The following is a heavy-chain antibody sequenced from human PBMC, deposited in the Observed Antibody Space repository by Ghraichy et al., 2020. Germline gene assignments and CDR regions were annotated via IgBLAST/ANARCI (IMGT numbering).Heavy chain of an antibody. V-gene: IGHV4-31*03. CDR2: IYYSGST. CDR3: AREVGYCGGDCYSDHAFDI. J-gene: IGHJ3*02. CDR1: GGSISSGGYY. Sequence: TLSLTCTVSGGSISSGGYYWSWIRQHPGKGLEWIGYIYYSGSTYYNPSLKSRVTISVDTSKNQFSLKLSSVTAADTAVYYCAREVGYCGGDCYSDHAFDIWGQGTMVTVSS. D-gene: IGHD2-21*02.